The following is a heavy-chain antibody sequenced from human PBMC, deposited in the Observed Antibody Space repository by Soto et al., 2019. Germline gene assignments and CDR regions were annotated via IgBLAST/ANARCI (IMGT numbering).Heavy chain of an antibody. V-gene: IGHV4-31*03. CDR1: GGSINSDGYY. J-gene: IGHJ4*02. Sequence: QVQLQESGPGLVKPSQTLSLTCTVSGGSINSDGYYWSWSRQHPGKGLEFIGYIYYSGTTYYNPSLRGRASISIDTSKTQASVKLSSVNAADTAGYSSARDRGLRLDFDHWGQGTLATGST. CDR2: IYYSGTT. D-gene: IGHD4-17*01. CDR3: ARDRGLRLDFDH.